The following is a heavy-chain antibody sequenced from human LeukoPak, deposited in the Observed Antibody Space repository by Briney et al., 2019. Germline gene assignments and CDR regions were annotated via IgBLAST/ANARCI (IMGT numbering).Heavy chain of an antibody. CDR3: ARSRTIPLDY. J-gene: IGHJ4*02. Sequence: GGSLRLSCAAFGFTFSNYGMNWVRQAPGKGLEWVSRISSSGTYIDYTDSVKGRFTISRDNAKSSLYLQMDSLRAEDTAVYYCARSRTIPLDYWGQGTLVTVSS. CDR1: GFTFSNYG. CDR2: ISSSGTYI. D-gene: IGHD2-2*02. V-gene: IGHV3-21*04.